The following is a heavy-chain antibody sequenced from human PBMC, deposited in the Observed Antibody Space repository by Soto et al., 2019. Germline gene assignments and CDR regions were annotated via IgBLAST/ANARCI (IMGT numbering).Heavy chain of an antibody. CDR2: ISYDGSNK. CDR3: ARGAKYYDFWSAKPQTVHGMDV. J-gene: IGHJ6*02. V-gene: IGHV3-30-3*01. D-gene: IGHD3-3*01. Sequence: GGSLRLSCAASGFTFSSYAMHWVRQAPGKGLEWVAVISYDGSNKYYADSVKGRFTISRDNSKNTLYLQMNSLRAEDTAVYYCARGAKYYDFWSAKPQTVHGMDVWGQGTTVTVSS. CDR1: GFTFSSYA.